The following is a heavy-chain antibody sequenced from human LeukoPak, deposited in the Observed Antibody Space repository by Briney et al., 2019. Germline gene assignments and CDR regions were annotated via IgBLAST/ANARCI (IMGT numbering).Heavy chain of an antibody. CDR1: GGSIRSSDYC. V-gene: IGHV4-39*07. J-gene: IGHJ4*02. CDR3: ARVISSGSYQFDY. D-gene: IGHD3-10*01. CDR2: ITYGGTT. Sequence: PSETLSLTCFVSGGSIRSSDYCWSWIRQPPGKEVEWIATITYGGTTNYNPSLKSRVTISVDTSKNLFSLRLSSVTAADTAVYYCARVISSGSYQFDYWGQGTLVSVSS.